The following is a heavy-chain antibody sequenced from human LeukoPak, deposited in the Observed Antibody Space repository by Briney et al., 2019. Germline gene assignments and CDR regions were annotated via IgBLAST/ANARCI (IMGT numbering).Heavy chain of an antibody. CDR2: FDPEDGET. J-gene: IGHJ3*02. Sequence: ASVTVSFKVSGYTLTELSMHWVRQAPGKGLEWMGGFDPEDGETIYAQKFQGRVTMTEDTPTDTAYMELSSLRSEDTAVYYCATATPDAFDIWGQGTMVTVSS. V-gene: IGHV1-24*01. CDR3: ATATPDAFDI. CDR1: GYTLTELS.